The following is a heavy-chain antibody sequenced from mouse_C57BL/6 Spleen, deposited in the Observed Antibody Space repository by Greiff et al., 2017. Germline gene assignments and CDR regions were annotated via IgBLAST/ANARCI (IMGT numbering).Heavy chain of an antibody. J-gene: IGHJ3*01. CDR2: ISDGGSYT. CDR1: GFTFSSYA. D-gene: IGHD1-1*01. Sequence: EVHLVESGGGLVKPGGSLKLSCAASGFTFSSYAMSWVRQTPEKMLAWVATISDGGSYTYYPDHVKGRFTISRDNAKNNLYLQMSHLKSEDTAMYYCARGNYYGSSYGCAYWGQGTLVTVSA. V-gene: IGHV5-4*01. CDR3: ARGNYYGSSYGCAY.